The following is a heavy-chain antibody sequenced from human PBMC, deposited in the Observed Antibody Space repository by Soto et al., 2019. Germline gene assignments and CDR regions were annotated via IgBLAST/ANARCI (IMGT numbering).Heavy chain of an antibody. Sequence: PSETLYLTCAVSGDTIRSGGYSWSWIRQPPGKGLEWIGYIYHSGSTYYNPSLKSRVTISVDRSKNQFSLKLSSVTAADTAVYYCASRAPYGGNCFNYWGQGTLVTVSS. CDR1: GDTIRSGGYS. CDR3: ASRAPYGGNCFNY. V-gene: IGHV4-30-2*01. J-gene: IGHJ4*02. CDR2: IYHSGST. D-gene: IGHD2-21*01.